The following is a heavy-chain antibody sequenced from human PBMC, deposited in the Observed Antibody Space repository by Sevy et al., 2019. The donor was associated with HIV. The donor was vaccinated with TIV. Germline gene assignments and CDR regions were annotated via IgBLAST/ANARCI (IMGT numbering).Heavy chain of an antibody. CDR2: IDSGGST. CDR1: GFTVSGNY. J-gene: IGHJ6*02. Sequence: GGSLRLSCEASGFTVSGNYMAWVRLAPGKGLEGVSLIDSGGSTYYADSVKGRFTISRDNAKNTLYLQMNPLRAEDTAVYFCARDRYYDASGYYYYYYGMDVWGQGTTVTVSS. V-gene: IGHV3-66*01. CDR3: ARDRYYDASGYYYYYYGMDV. D-gene: IGHD3-22*01.